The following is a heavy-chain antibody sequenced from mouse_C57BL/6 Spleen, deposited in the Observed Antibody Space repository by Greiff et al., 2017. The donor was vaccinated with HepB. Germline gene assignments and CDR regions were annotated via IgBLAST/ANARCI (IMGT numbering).Heavy chain of an antibody. CDR1: GYTFTGYW. J-gene: IGHJ2*01. D-gene: IGHD1-1*01. V-gene: IGHV1-9*01. CDR2: ILPGSGST. CDR3: ARFLHYYGSSGYYFDY. Sequence: VHLVESGAELMKPGASVKLSCKATGYTFTGYWIEWVKQRPGHGLEWIGEILPGSGSTNYNEKFKGKATFTADTSSNTAYMQLSSLTTEDSAIYYCARFLHYYGSSGYYFDYWGQGTTLTVSS.